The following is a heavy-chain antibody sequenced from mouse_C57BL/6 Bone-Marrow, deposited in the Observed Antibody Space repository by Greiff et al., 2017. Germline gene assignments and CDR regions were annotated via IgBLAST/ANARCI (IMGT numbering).Heavy chain of an antibody. CDR1: GYTFTSYC. V-gene: IGHV1-72*01. Sequence: QVQLQQPGAELVKPGASVKLSCKASGYTFTSYCMHWVKQRPGRGLEWIGRIDPNSGGTKYNEKFKSKATLTVDKPSSTAYMQLSSLTSEDSAVYYCASRPPTVAPWYFDVWGTGTTVTVSS. CDR3: ASRPPTVAPWYFDV. J-gene: IGHJ1*03. CDR2: IDPNSGGT. D-gene: IGHD1-1*01.